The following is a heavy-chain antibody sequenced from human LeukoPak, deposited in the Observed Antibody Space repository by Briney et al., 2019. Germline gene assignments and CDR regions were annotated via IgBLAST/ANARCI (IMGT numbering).Heavy chain of an antibody. CDR1: GFTFSSYA. Sequence: GGSLRLSCAASGFTFSSYAMHWVRQAPGKGLEWVAVISYDGSNKYYADSVKGRFTISRDNSKNTLYLQMNSLRAEDTAVYYCAKEPGPAGITGVQGYYFDYWGQGTLVTVSS. V-gene: IGHV3-30-3*01. D-gene: IGHD3-3*01. CDR3: AKEPGPAGITGVQGYYFDY. CDR2: ISYDGSNK. J-gene: IGHJ4*02.